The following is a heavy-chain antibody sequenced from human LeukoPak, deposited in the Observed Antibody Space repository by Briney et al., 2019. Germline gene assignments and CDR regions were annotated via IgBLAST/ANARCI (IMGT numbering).Heavy chain of an antibody. CDR2: ISTGGAST. CDR3: AKDRLGYSGARGFDW. CDR1: GGSISSGGYY. D-gene: IGHD5-12*01. Sequence: ETLSLTCTVSGGSISSGGYYWSWIRQHPGKGLEWVSGISTGGASTYYADSVKGRFTISRDNSRNTLYLQMSSLGAADTAVYYCAKDRLGYSGARGFDWWGQGTLVTVSS. J-gene: IGHJ4*02. V-gene: IGHV3-23*01.